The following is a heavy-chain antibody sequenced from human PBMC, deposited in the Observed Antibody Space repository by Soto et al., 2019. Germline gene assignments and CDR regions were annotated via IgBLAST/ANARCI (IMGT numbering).Heavy chain of an antibody. CDR2: INPNSGGT. Sequence: ASVKVSCKASGYTFTGYYMHWVRQAPGQGLEWMGWINPNSGGTNYAQKFQGWVTMTRDTSISTAYMELSRLRSDDTAVYYCARVPHGSGKPFDYWGQGTLVTVSS. CDR1: GYTFTGYY. D-gene: IGHD3-10*01. V-gene: IGHV1-2*04. CDR3: ARVPHGSGKPFDY. J-gene: IGHJ4*02.